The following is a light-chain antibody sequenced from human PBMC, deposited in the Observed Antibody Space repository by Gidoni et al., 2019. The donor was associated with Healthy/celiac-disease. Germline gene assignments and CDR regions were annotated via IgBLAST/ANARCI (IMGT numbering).Light chain of an antibody. J-gene: IGLJ2*01. CDR3: SSYTSSSPL. Sequence: QSALTQPASVPGSPGQPITISRTGTSSDVGGYNNVSWYQQHPGKAPTPMLYDVSDRPSGVSIRFSGSKSGNTASLAISGLQAEDEADYYCSSYTSSSPLLGGGTKLTVL. CDR2: DVS. V-gene: IGLV2-14*03. CDR1: SSDVGGYNN.